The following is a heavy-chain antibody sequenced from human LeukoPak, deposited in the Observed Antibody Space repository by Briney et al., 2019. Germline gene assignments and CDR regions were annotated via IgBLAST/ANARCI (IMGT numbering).Heavy chain of an antibody. J-gene: IGHJ4*02. CDR1: GFTFSSYW. D-gene: IGHD1-20*01. CDR3: VVYNWNRWNFDY. CDR2: INSDGSST. Sequence: GGSLRLSCAASGFTFSSYWMHWVRQAPGKGLVWVSRINSDGSSTSYADSVKGRFTISRDNAKNTLYLQMNSLRAEDTAVYYCVVYNWNRWNFDYWGQGTLVTVSS. V-gene: IGHV3-74*01.